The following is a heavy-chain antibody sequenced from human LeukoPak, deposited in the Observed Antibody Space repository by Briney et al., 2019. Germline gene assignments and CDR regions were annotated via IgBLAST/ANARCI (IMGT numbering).Heavy chain of an antibody. CDR3: ARARNYYDSSGSINVDAFDI. D-gene: IGHD3-22*01. J-gene: IGHJ3*02. CDR2: INHSGST. Sequence: SETLSLTCAVYGGSFSGYYWSWIRQPPGKGLEWIGEINHSGSTNYNPSLKSRVTISVDTSKNQFSLKLSSVTAADTAVYYCARARNYYDSSGSINVDAFDIWGQGTMVTVSS. CDR1: GGSFSGYY. V-gene: IGHV4-34*01.